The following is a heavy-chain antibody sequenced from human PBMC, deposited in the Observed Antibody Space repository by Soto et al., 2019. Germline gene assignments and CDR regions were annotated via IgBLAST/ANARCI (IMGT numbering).Heavy chain of an antibody. D-gene: IGHD3-9*01. CDR3: ARMEYYDILTGPGGMDV. CDR2: IIPIFGTA. J-gene: IGHJ6*02. Sequence: SVKVSCKASGGTFSSYSISWVRQAPGQGLEWMGGIIPIFGTANYAQKFQGRVTITADESTSTAYMELSSLRSEDTAVYYCARMEYYDILTGPGGMDVWGQGTTVTVSS. CDR1: GGTFSSYS. V-gene: IGHV1-69*13.